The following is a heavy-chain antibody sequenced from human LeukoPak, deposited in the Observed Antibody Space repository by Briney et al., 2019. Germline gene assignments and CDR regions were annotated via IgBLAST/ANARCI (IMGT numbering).Heavy chain of an antibody. CDR3: ISDLPGGYSDYFDN. CDR1: GFTFGNYA. Sequence: GGSLRLSCTTSGFTFGNYAMSWVRQAPGKGLEWVGLIRSKAYGGTTECAASVKGRFTISRDDSKSIAYLQMNSLTTEDTAVYYCISDLPGGYSDYFDNWGQGTLVTVSS. V-gene: IGHV3-49*04. J-gene: IGHJ4*02. D-gene: IGHD5-12*01. CDR2: IRSKAYGGTT.